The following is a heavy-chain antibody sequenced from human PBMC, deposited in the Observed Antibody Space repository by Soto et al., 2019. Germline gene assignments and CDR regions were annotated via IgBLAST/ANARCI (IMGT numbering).Heavy chain of an antibody. J-gene: IGHJ5*02. V-gene: IGHV3-74*01. CDR1: GFTFSSHW. CDR3: ARGGLRAVWFDP. Sequence: EVQLVESGGGLVQPGGSLRLSCEASGFTFSSHWMHWVRQAPGKGLVWLSRINTDGSDTNYADFVKGRFTISRDNAKNTVYVQMNSLKTEDTAVYYCARGGLRAVWFDPWGQGTLVTVSS. CDR2: INTDGSDT. D-gene: IGHD2-15*01.